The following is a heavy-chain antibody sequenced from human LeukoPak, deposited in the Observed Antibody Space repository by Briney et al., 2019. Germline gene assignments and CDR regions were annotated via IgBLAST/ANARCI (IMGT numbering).Heavy chain of an antibody. CDR2: INTNTGNP. J-gene: IGHJ4*02. CDR1: GYTFTSYA. V-gene: IGHV7-4-1*02. D-gene: IGHD3-3*01. CDR3: ARGVGNAIFGVVIIGVEGVY. Sequence: ASVKVSCKASGYTFTSYAMNWVRQAPGQGLELMGWINTNTGNPTYAQGFTGRFVFSLDTSVSTAYLQISSLKAEDTAVYYCARGVGNAIFGVVIIGVEGVYWGQGTLVTVSS.